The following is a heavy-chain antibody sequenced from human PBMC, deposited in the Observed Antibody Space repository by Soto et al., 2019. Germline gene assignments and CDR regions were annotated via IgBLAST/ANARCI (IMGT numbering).Heavy chain of an antibody. D-gene: IGHD7-27*01. J-gene: IGHJ6*02. CDR3: ARVPPNSPDYYYFGMDV. CDR1: GASISGFY. Sequence: SETLSLTCTVSGASISGFYWSWIRKSAGKGLEWIGRIYATGTTDYNPSLKSRVMMSVDTSKKQFSLKLRSVTAADTAVYYCARVPPNSPDYYYFGMDVWGQGTTVTVSS. CDR2: IYATGTT. V-gene: IGHV4-4*07.